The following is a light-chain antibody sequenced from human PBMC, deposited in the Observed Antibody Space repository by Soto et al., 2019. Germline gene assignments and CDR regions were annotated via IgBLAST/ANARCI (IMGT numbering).Light chain of an antibody. CDR3: SSYAGINNVR. Sequence: QSVLTQPPSASGSPGQSVTISCTGTSSDVGGYNFVSWYQQHPGKAPKLMIYEVSKRPSGVPDRFSGSKSGNTASLTVSGIQAEDEADYYCSSYAGINNVRFGGGTKLTVL. CDR1: SSDVGGYNF. J-gene: IGLJ2*01. V-gene: IGLV2-8*01. CDR2: EVS.